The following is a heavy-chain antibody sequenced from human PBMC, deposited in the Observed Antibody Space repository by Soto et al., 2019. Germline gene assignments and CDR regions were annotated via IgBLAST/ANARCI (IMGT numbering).Heavy chain of an antibody. CDR1: GYTFTGYY. J-gene: IGHJ3*02. D-gene: IGHD3-22*01. CDR2: INPNSGGT. CDR3: ARDLPYYYDSSGYDAFDI. V-gene: IGHV1-2*02. Sequence: ASVKVSCKASGYTFTGYYMHWVRQAPGQGLEWMGWINPNSGGTNYAQKFQGRVTMTRDTSISTAYMELSRLRSEDTAVYYCARDLPYYYDSSGYDAFDIWGQGTMVTVSS.